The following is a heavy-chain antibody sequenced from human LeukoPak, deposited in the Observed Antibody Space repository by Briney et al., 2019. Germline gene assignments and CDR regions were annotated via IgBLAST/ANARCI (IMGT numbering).Heavy chain of an antibody. Sequence: GGSLTLSCAVSGFTLSSYGMHWVRQAPGKGLEWVAFIRYDGSNKYYADSVKGRFTISRDNSKNTLYLQMNSLRAEDTAVYYCAKAGSRVVPAASFDYWGKGTLVTVSS. V-gene: IGHV3-30*02. D-gene: IGHD2-2*01. CDR3: AKAGSRVVPAASFDY. CDR2: IRYDGSNK. J-gene: IGHJ4*02. CDR1: GFTLSSYG.